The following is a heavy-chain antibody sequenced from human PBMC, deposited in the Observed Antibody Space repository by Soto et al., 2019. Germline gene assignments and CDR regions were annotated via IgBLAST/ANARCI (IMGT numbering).Heavy chain of an antibody. Sequence: GGSLRLSCTASGFTFGDYAMSWFRQAPGKGLEWVGFIRSKAYGGTTEYAASVKGRFTISRDDSKSIAYLQMNSLKTEDTAVYYCTRAYCSSTSCSYFDYWGQGTLVTVSS. D-gene: IGHD2-2*01. V-gene: IGHV3-49*03. J-gene: IGHJ4*02. CDR2: IRSKAYGGTT. CDR1: GFTFGDYA. CDR3: TRAYCSSTSCSYFDY.